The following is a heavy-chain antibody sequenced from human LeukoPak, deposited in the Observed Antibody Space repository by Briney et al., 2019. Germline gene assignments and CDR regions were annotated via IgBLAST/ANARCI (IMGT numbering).Heavy chain of an antibody. Sequence: GASLRLSCVASGFTFSNYAMRWVRQARGKGVEWGSAITGRGTNRYYGDSLQGRFTTSRDNSKNTVFLQMNSLRHEDTAIYYCVIWGDYDVLTGYYVPDYWGQGTLVTVAS. J-gene: IGHJ4*02. CDR3: VIWGDYDVLTGYYVPDY. CDR2: ITGRGTNR. D-gene: IGHD3-9*01. CDR1: GFTFSNYA. V-gene: IGHV3-23*01.